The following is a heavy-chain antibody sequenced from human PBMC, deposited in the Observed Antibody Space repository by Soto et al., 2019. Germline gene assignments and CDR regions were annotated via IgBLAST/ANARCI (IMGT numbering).Heavy chain of an antibody. Sequence: ETLSLTCPVSGFIFSASTIYWVRQVPGKGLEAISAVSTSGRSTYYADSVKDRFTISRDNSKNTLFLQMGSLRPEDTAIYYCVKQAHGLDGVAFDYWGQGTQVTAPQ. CDR2: VSTSGRST. J-gene: IGHJ4*02. D-gene: IGHD2-15*01. CDR3: VKQAHGLDGVAFDY. CDR1: GFIFSAST. V-gene: IGHV3-64D*06.